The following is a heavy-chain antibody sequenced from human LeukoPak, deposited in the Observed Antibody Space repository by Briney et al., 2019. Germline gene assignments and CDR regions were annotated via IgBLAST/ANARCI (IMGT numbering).Heavy chain of an antibody. V-gene: IGHV1-69*06. CDR3: ARDSLLTYFYDTSGYRVAAFDL. Sequence: ASVKVSCKASGGTFSDYGISWVRQAPGQGLEWMGGIIPIFGTSNYAQKFQDRVTITADKSTRTAYMELSILRSGDTAVYYCARDSLLTYFYDTSGYRVAAFDLWGQGTMVTVSS. CDR1: GGTFSDYG. J-gene: IGHJ3*01. CDR2: IIPIFGTS. D-gene: IGHD3-22*01.